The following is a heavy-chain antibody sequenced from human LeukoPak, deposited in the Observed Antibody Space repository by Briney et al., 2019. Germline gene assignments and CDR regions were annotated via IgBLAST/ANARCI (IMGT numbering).Heavy chain of an antibody. CDR2: IYHSGST. Sequence: SQTLSLTCTVSGGSISSGGYYWSWIRQPPGKGLEWIGYIYHSGSTYYNPSLKSRVTISVDRSKNQFSLKLSSVTAADTAVYYCARADSSSPQASYYYYYMDVWGKGTTVTVSS. D-gene: IGHD6-6*01. J-gene: IGHJ6*03. CDR3: ARADSSSPQASYYYYYMDV. CDR1: GGSISSGGYY. V-gene: IGHV4-30-2*01.